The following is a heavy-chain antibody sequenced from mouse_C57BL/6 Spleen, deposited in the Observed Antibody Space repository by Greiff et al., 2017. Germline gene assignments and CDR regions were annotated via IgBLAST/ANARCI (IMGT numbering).Heavy chain of an antibody. CDR2: IYWDDDK. CDR1: GFSLSTSGMG. CDR3: ARRDWDPSWFAY. Sequence: QVTLKESGPGILQSSQTLSLTCSFSGFSLSTSGMGVSWIRQPSGKGLEWLAHIYWDDDKRYNPSLKSRLTISKDTSRNQVFLKITSVDTADTATYYCARRDWDPSWFAYWGQGTLVTVSA. J-gene: IGHJ3*01. D-gene: IGHD4-1*01. V-gene: IGHV8-12*01.